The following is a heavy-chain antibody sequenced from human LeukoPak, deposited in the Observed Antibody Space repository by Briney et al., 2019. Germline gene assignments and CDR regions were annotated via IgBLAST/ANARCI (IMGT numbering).Heavy chain of an antibody. CDR3: ARAASIAARGLIWFDP. V-gene: IGHV1-69*05. J-gene: IGHJ5*02. Sequence: GASVKVSCKASGGTFSSYAISWVRQAPGQGLEWMGGIIPIFGTANYAQKFQGRVTITTDESTSTAYMELSSLRSEDTAVYYCARAASIAARGLIWFDPWGQGTLVTVSS. CDR1: GGTFSSYA. D-gene: IGHD6-6*01. CDR2: IIPIFGTA.